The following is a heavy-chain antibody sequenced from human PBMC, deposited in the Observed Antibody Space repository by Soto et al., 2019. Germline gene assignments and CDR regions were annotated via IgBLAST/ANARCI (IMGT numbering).Heavy chain of an antibody. CDR2: IYYNGRT. J-gene: IGHJ4*02. V-gene: IGHV4-59*08. CDR3: ARHAAVTSSPLDC. CDR1: GGSINNYY. D-gene: IGHD4-17*01. Sequence: QVQLQESGPGLVKPSETLSLTCTVSGGSINNYYWSWIRQPPGRGLEWFAYIYYNGRTNYNPSLKSRVTISVETSKSKFSLKLSSVTAADTAVYYCARHAAVTSSPLDCWGQGTLVTVSS.